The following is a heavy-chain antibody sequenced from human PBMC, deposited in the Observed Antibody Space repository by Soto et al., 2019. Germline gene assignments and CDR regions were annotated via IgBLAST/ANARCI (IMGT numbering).Heavy chain of an antibody. CDR2: IYATGTT. CDR1: GACISGFY. D-gene: IGHD1-1*01. Sequence: XAILSLTCTVSGACISGFYWSWIRKSAGKGLEWIGRIYATGTTDYNPSLKSRVMMSVDTSKKQFSLKLRSVTAADTAVYYCVRDGKKTLRDWFDPWGQGISVTVSS. V-gene: IGHV4-4*07. CDR3: VRDGKKTLRDWFDP. J-gene: IGHJ5*02.